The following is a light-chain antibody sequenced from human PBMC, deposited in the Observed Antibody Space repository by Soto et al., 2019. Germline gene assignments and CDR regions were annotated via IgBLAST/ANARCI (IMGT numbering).Light chain of an antibody. CDR2: KAS. CDR1: QSISSW. V-gene: IGKV1-5*03. J-gene: IGKJ1*01. CDR3: QQYNSYSLWT. Sequence: DIQMTQSPSTLSASVGDRVTITCRASQSISSWLAWYQQKPGKAPKLLIYKASSLESGVPSRFSGSGSGTEFTLTISSLQPDDFVTYYCQQYNSYSLWTFGQGTKVEIK.